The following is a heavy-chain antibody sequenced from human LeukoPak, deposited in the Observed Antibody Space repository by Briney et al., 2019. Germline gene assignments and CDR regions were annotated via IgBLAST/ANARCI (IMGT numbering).Heavy chain of an antibody. Sequence: PGGSLRLSCAASGFTFSRYWMTWVRQAPGKGLEWVANIKEDGSKKNYVDSVKGRFIISRDNAKNSLYLQMDSLRAEDTAVYYCASSDIRGYRDNAFDIWGQGTMVTVSS. V-gene: IGHV3-7*03. CDR2: IKEDGSKK. CDR3: ASSDIRGYRDNAFDI. D-gene: IGHD5-18*01. J-gene: IGHJ3*02. CDR1: GFTFSRYW.